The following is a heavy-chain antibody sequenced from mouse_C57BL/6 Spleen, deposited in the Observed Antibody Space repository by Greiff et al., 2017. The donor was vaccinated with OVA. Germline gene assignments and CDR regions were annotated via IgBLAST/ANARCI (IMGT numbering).Heavy chain of an antibody. Sequence: QVQLQQSGAELVRPGTSVTVSCKASGYAFTNYLIGWVKQRPGQGLEWIGVINPGSGGTNYNEKFKGKATLTADTSSSTAYMQLSSLTSEDSAVYFCARGDYYGSSPFAYWGKGTLVTVSA. CDR1: GYAFTNYL. V-gene: IGHV1-54*01. CDR3: ARGDYYGSSPFAY. J-gene: IGHJ3*01. D-gene: IGHD1-1*01. CDR2: INPGSGGT.